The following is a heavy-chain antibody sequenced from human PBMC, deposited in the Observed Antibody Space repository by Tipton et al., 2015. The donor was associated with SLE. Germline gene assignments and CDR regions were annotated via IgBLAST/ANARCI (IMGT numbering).Heavy chain of an antibody. Sequence: GLVKPSETISLTCTVSGYSLSSRTYKWAWIRQPPGGGLEWIATISSSGDTYYTPSPKSRVTISLDSSKNHFSLELSSVTAADTAVYYCAGPTGGPYYVDYWGQGALVTVSS. J-gene: IGHJ4*02. CDR1: GYSLSSRTYK. V-gene: IGHV4-39*07. D-gene: IGHD7-27*01. CDR2: ISSSGDT. CDR3: AGPTGGPYYVDY.